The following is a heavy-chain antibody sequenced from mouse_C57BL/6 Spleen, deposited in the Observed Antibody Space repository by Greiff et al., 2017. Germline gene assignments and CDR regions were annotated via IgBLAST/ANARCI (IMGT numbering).Heavy chain of an antibody. J-gene: IGHJ3*01. CDR3: ASHRQLRLPFAY. V-gene: IGHV1-53*01. D-gene: IGHD3-2*02. CDR2: INPSNGGT. CDR1: GYTFTSYW. Sequence: QVHVKQPGTELVKPGASVKLSCKASGYTFTSYWMHWVKQRPGQGLEWIGNINPSNGGTNYNEKFKSKATLTVDKSSSTAYMQLSSLTSEDSAVYYCASHRQLRLPFAYWGQGTLVTVSA.